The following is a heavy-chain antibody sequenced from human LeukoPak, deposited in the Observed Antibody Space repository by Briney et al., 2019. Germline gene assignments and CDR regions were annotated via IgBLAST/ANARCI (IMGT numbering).Heavy chain of an antibody. Sequence: SVKVSCKASGGTFSSYAISWVRQASGQGLEWMGGIIPIFGTANYAQKFQGRVTITADESTSTAYMELSSLRSEDTAVHYCARGPRIAAAGTFSSPTYWYFDLWGRGTLVTVSS. CDR2: IIPIFGTA. CDR3: ARGPRIAAAGTFSSPTYWYFDL. D-gene: IGHD6-13*01. CDR1: GGTFSSYA. V-gene: IGHV1-69*13. J-gene: IGHJ2*01.